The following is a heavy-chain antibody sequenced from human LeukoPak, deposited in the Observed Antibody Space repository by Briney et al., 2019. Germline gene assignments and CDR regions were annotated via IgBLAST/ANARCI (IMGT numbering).Heavy chain of an antibody. D-gene: IGHD2/OR15-2a*01. CDR3: ARPLLSPRGWFDP. CDR1: GGSISSSSYY. Sequence: SETLSLTCTVSGGSISSSSYYWGWIRQPPGKGLEWIGSIYYSGCTYYNPSLKSRVTISVDTSKNQFSLKLSSVTAADTAVYYCARPLLSPRGWFDPWGQGTLVTVSS. V-gene: IGHV4-39*01. J-gene: IGHJ5*02. CDR2: IYYSGCT.